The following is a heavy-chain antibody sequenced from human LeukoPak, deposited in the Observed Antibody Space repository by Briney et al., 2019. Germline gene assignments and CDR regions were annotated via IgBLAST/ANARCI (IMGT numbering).Heavy chain of an antibody. CDR1: GFTFSSFG. V-gene: IGHV3-30*18. J-gene: IGHJ4*02. D-gene: IGHD3-9*01. CDR3: AKDRYRHYDILTGYSDY. Sequence: PGGSLRLSCAASGFTFSSFGMHWVRQAPGKGLEWVAVISYDGSNKYYADSVKGRFTISRDNSKNTLYLQMNSLRAEDTAVYYCAKDRYRHYDILTGYSDYWGQGTLVTVSS. CDR2: ISYDGSNK.